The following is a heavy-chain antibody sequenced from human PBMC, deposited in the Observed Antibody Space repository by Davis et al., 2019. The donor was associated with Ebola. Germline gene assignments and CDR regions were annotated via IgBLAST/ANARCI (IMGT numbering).Heavy chain of an antibody. D-gene: IGHD4-11*01. V-gene: IGHV1-69*13. CDR3: ASMTTVSSNYYYYGMDV. CDR1: GGTFSSYA. J-gene: IGHJ6*02. CDR2: IIPIFGTA. Sequence: SVKVSCKASGGTFSSYAISWVRQAPGQGLEWMGGIIPIFGTANYAQKFQGRVTITADESTSTAYMELSSLRSEDTAVYYCASMTTVSSNYYYYGMDVWGQGTTVTVSS.